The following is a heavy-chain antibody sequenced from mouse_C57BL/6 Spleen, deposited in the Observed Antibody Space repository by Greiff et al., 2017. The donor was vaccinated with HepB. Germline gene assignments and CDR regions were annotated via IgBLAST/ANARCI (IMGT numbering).Heavy chain of an antibody. J-gene: IGHJ2*01. Sequence: DVKLVESGGGLVKPGGSPKLSCAASGFTFSDYGMHWVRQAPEKGLEWVAYISSGSSTIYYADTVKGRFTISRDNAKNTLFLQMTSLRSEDTAMYYCATNWVLFDYWGQGTTLTVSS. CDR2: ISSGSSTI. CDR1: GFTFSDYG. D-gene: IGHD4-1*01. CDR3: ATNWVLFDY. V-gene: IGHV5-17*01.